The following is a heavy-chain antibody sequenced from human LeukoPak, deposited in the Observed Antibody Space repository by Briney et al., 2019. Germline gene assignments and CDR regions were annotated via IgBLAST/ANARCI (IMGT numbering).Heavy chain of an antibody. CDR2: ISSNGGST. V-gene: IGHV3-64D*09. Sequence: GGSLRLSCAASGFTFSSYAIHWVRQAPGKGLEHVSAISSNGGSTYYADSVKGRFTISRDNSKNTPYLQMSSLRAEDTAVYYCVKDDVYYYDTNSYPHWGQGTLVTVSS. CDR1: GFTFSSYA. D-gene: IGHD3-22*01. CDR3: VKDDVYYYDTNSYPH. J-gene: IGHJ4*02.